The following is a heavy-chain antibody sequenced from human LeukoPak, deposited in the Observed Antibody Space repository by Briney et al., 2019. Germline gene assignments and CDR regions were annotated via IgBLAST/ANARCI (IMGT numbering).Heavy chain of an antibody. J-gene: IGHJ5*02. CDR2: ISGSGDST. Sequence: GGSLRHSCAASGFTFSNSCMTWVRQAPGKGLEWVSAISGSGDSTYYADSVKGRFTISRDNSKNTLYLQMNSLRADDTAVYYCALHHGSYYLGRWFDPWGQGILVTVSS. D-gene: IGHD1-26*01. V-gene: IGHV3-23*01. CDR1: GFTFSNSC. CDR3: ALHHGSYYLGRWFDP.